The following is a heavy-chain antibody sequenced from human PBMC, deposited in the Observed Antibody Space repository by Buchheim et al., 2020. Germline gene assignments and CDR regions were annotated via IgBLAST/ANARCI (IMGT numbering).Heavy chain of an antibody. V-gene: IGHV4-59*01. CDR1: GGSISSYY. CDR3: ARVITHGDTAMVIGGAYYYYGMDV. J-gene: IGHJ6*02. Sequence: QVQLQESGPGLVKPSETLSLTCTVSGGSISSYYWSWIRQPPGKGLEWFGYIYYSGSTNYNPSLKSPVTISVDTSKNQFSLKLSSVTAADTAVYYCARVITHGDTAMVIGGAYYYYGMDVWGQGTT. D-gene: IGHD5-18*01. CDR2: IYYSGST.